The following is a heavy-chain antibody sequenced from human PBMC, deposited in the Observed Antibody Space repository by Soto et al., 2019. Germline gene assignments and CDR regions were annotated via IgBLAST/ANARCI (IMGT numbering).Heavy chain of an antibody. CDR1: GGTFTDYT. D-gene: IGHD1-26*01. CDR2: IIPVLDLT. V-gene: IGHV1-69*02. J-gene: IGHJ2*01. Sequence: QVQLVQSGAEVKKPGSSVKVSCKASGGTFTDYTITWLRQAPGQGLEWMGRIIPVLDLTNYAQKFQGRVTITADKSTTTSDMELSGLTSDYTAVYYCAKKLGPSAFDLWGRGTLVTVSS. CDR3: AKKLGPSAFDL.